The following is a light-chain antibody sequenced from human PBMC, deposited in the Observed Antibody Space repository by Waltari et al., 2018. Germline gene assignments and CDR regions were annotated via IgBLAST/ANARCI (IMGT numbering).Light chain of an antibody. CDR3: QQYDNLPT. Sequence: DIQMTQSPSSLSASVGDRVTITCQASQDISNYLNWYQQKPGKAPKLLIYDASNLETGVPSRFSGSGSGTDFTCTISSLQPEDIATYYCQQYDNLPTFGQGTRLWIK. CDR1: QDISNY. J-gene: IGKJ5*01. V-gene: IGKV1-33*01. CDR2: DAS.